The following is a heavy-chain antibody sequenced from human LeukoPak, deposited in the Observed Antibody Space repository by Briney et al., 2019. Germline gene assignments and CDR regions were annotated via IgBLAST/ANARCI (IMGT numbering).Heavy chain of an antibody. CDR1: GFTFCSYA. Sequence: GGSLRLSCAASGFTFCSYAMHWVRRAPGKGLEWVAVISYDGSNKYYADSVKGRFTISRDNSKNTLYLQMNSLRAEDTAVYYCARGLMTTVTTLVDYWGQGTLVTVSS. CDR3: ARGLMTTVTTLVDY. D-gene: IGHD4-17*01. J-gene: IGHJ4*02. CDR2: ISYDGSNK. V-gene: IGHV3-30-3*01.